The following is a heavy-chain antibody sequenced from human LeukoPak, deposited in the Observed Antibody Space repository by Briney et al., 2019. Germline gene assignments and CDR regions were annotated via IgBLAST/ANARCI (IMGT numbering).Heavy chain of an antibody. Sequence: SETLSLTCTVSGGSISSYYWSWIRQPAGKGLEWIGRIYTSGSTNYNPSLKSRVTVSVDTSKNQFSLKLSSVTAADTAVYYCARDGSGSYYYYYGMDVWGQGTTVTVSS. J-gene: IGHJ6*02. CDR3: ARDGSGSYYYYYGMDV. V-gene: IGHV4-4*07. CDR1: GGSISSYY. D-gene: IGHD1-26*01. CDR2: IYTSGST.